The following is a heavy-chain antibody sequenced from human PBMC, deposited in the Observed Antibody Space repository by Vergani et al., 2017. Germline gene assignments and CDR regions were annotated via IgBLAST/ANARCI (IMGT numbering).Heavy chain of an antibody. CDR2: IRYDGSNK. Sequence: QVQLVESGGGVVQPGGSLRLSCAASGFTFSSYGMHWVRQAPGKGLEWVAFIRYDGSNKYYADSVKGRFTISRDNSKNTLYLQMNSLRAEDTAVYDCAKDSGIWFGEYDYWGQGTLVTVSS. D-gene: IGHD3-10*01. CDR3: AKDSGIWFGEYDY. V-gene: IGHV3-30*02. CDR1: GFTFSSYG. J-gene: IGHJ4*02.